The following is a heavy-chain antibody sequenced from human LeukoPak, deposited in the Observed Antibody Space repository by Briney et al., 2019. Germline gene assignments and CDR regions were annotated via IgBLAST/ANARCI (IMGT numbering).Heavy chain of an antibody. J-gene: IGHJ5*02. V-gene: IGHV4-61*02. CDR2: IYATGSP. D-gene: IGHD4-11*01. CDR3: ARDRGITTARVGPSWFDP. Sequence: PSGTLSLTCTVSGGTINSDTNYWTCIRPPAGKGLESIRRIYATGSPSYDPSLKSRVTISIDTSNNPLSLKLSSVSAADTAVYYCARDRGITTARVGPSWFDPWGQGTLVTVSS. CDR1: GGTINSDTNY.